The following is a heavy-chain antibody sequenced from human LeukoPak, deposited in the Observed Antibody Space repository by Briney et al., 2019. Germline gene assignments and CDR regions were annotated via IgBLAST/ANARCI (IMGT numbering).Heavy chain of an antibody. CDR1: GGSISNYF. J-gene: IGHJ4*02. CDR3: ARRPTGDPKFDY. Sequence: SETLSLTCSVSGGSISNYFWTWIRQPPGKGLEWIGYIYSSGSTYYNPSLKSRVTISVDTSKNRFSLKLSTVTAADTAVYYCARRPTGDPKFDYWGQGTLVTVSP. D-gene: IGHD7-27*01. CDR2: IYSSGST. V-gene: IGHV4-59*08.